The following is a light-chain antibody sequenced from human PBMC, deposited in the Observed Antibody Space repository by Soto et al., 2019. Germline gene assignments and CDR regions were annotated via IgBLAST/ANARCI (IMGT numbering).Light chain of an antibody. Sequence: QSALTQPASVSGSPGQSITISRTGTSSDVGAYNYASWYQQQSGKAPKLLIHEVSSRPAGVSDRFSGSKSGNTASLTISGLQAEDEADYYCSAFATSRAYVFGIGTKVTVL. CDR3: SAFATSRAYV. CDR2: EVS. J-gene: IGLJ1*01. CDR1: SSDVGAYNY. V-gene: IGLV2-14*01.